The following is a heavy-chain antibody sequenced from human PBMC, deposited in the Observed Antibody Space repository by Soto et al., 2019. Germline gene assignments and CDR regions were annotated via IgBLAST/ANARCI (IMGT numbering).Heavy chain of an antibody. CDR1: GGSVSSGSYY. D-gene: IGHD1-26*01. Sequence: SETLSLTCTVSGGSVSSGSYYWSWIRQPPGKGLEWIGYIYYSGSTNYNPSLKSRVTISVDTSKNQFSLKLSSVTAADTAVYYCARLLYYYYGMDVWGQGTTVTVSS. V-gene: IGHV4-61*01. J-gene: IGHJ6*02. CDR3: ARLLYYYYGMDV. CDR2: IYYSGST.